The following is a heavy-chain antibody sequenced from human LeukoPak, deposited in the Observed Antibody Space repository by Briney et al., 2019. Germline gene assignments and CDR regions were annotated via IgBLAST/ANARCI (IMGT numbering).Heavy chain of an antibody. Sequence: SETLSLTCTVSGGSISSYYWSWSRQSAGKGLKCIGYIHYTGSTNYNPSLKSRVTISVETSKNQFSLKLKSVTAADTAVYYCARGGYYGSGNDFRFDPWGQGTLVTVSS. V-gene: IGHV4-59*13. CDR2: IHYTGST. CDR1: GGSISSYY. D-gene: IGHD3-10*01. J-gene: IGHJ5*02. CDR3: ARGGYYGSGNDFRFDP.